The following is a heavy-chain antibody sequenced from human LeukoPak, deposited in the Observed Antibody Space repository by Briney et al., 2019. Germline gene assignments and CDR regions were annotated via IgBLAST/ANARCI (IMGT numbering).Heavy chain of an antibody. CDR1: GFTFSNYA. CDR3: AKEDWLGFDY. CDR2: ISYDGSNK. J-gene: IGHJ4*02. Sequence: GRSLRLSCVASGFTFSNYAIHWVRQAPGKGLEWVAVISYDGSNKYYADSVRGRFTISRGNSKNTLYLQMNSLRAEDTAVYYCAKEDWLGFDYWGQGTLVTVSS. V-gene: IGHV3-30-3*01. D-gene: IGHD3/OR15-3a*01.